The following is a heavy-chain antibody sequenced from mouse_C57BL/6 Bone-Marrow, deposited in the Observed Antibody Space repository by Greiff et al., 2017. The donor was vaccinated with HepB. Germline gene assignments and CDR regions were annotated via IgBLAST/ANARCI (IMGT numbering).Heavy chain of an antibody. CDR3: ARSWGYYGSWYFDV. J-gene: IGHJ1*03. V-gene: IGHV1-55*01. D-gene: IGHD1-1*01. CDR1: GYTFTSYW. CDR2: IYPGSGST. Sequence: VQLQQPGAELVKPGASVKMSCKASGYTFTSYWITWVKQRPGQGLEWIGDIYPGSGSTNYNEKFKSKATLTVDTSSSTAYMQLSSLSSEDSAVYYCARSWGYYGSWYFDVWGTGTTVTVSS.